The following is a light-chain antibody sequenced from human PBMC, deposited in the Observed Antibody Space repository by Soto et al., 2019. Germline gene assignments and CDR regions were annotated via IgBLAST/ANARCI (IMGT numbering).Light chain of an antibody. CDR1: QTVSITY. CDR2: GAS. Sequence: VLTQSPGTLSLSPGESATLSCRASQTVSITYLTWYQQKPGQAPRLLIFGASKRATGIPDRFSGSGSGRDFTLTISGLEPEDFAVYYCQQYGSSPLISFGQGTRQEIK. V-gene: IGKV3-20*01. J-gene: IGKJ5*01. CDR3: QQYGSSPLIS.